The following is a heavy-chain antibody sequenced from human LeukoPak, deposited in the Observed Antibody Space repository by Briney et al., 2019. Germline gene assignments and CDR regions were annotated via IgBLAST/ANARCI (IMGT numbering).Heavy chain of an antibody. CDR1: GGSISSSSYY. V-gene: IGHV4-61*02. D-gene: IGHD6-13*01. Sequence: PSETLSLTCTVSGGSISSSSYYWSWIRQPAGKGLEWIGRIYNRGNTYYNPSLQSRVTMSVDMSKNQFFLKLSSVTAADTAVYYCARRGQQLVFSWFDPWGQGTLVTVSS. J-gene: IGHJ5*02. CDR3: ARRGQQLVFSWFDP. CDR2: IYNRGNT.